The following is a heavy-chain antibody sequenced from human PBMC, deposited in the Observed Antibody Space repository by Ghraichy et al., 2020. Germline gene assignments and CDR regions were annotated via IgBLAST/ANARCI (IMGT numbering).Heavy chain of an antibody. CDR2: INMEGSNT. J-gene: IGHJ3*02. Sequence: GGSLRLSCAASGFTIRTYWMYWVRQAPGKGLVWVSRINMEGSNTIYADSVKGRFTVSKDNAKNTLYLQMNSLRAEDTAVYYCARDRGAPDAFNIWGQGAMVTVSS. CDR1: GFTIRTYW. CDR3: ARDRGAPDAFNI. D-gene: IGHD1-26*01. V-gene: IGHV3-74*01.